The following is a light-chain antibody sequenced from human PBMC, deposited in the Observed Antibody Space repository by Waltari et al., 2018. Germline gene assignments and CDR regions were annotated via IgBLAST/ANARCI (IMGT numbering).Light chain of an antibody. CDR3: QQYNNWPPSWT. CDR1: QSVSSN. J-gene: IGKJ1*01. Sequence: EIAMTQSPATLSVSPGERATLSCRASQSVSSNLAWYQQKPGQAPRLLIYVTSTRATGIPARFSGSGSGTEFTLTISSLQSEDFAVYYCQQYNNWPPSWTFGQGTKVEIK. CDR2: VTS. V-gene: IGKV3-15*01.